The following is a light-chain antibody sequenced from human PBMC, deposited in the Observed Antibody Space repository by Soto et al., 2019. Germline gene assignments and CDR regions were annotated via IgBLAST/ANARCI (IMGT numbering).Light chain of an antibody. CDR1: QSITNY. Sequence: DIQMTQSPSSLSLSVEDRVTITCRASQSITNYLNWYQQKPGKAPKLLVYAASSLQSGVPSRFSANGSGTDFTLTISSLQPEDFASYYCQQRDSYPYTFGQGTKLEIK. V-gene: IGKV1-39*01. CDR2: AAS. J-gene: IGKJ2*01. CDR3: QQRDSYPYT.